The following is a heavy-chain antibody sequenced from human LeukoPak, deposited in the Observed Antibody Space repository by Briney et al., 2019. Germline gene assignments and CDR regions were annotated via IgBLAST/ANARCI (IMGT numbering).Heavy chain of an antibody. CDR3: ARDYGSGSYFDY. CDR2: INWNDARL. D-gene: IGHD3-10*01. CDR1: GLTFDDYG. J-gene: IGHJ4*02. V-gene: IGHV3-20*04. Sequence: PGGSLRLSCEASGLTFDDYGVNWVRQAPGKGLEWVFGINWNDARLVYADSAKGRVTISRDNDKNSLYLQVNSLRVEDTALYYCARDYGSGSYFDYWGQGTLVTVSS.